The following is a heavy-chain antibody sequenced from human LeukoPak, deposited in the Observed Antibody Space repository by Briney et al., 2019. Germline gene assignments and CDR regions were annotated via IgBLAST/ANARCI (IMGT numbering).Heavy chain of an antibody. CDR3: ASPHSSGWSGPDY. Sequence: GASVKVSCKASGGTFSSYAISWVRQAPGQGLEWMGRIIPILGIANYAQKFQGRVTITADKSTSTAYMELSSLRSEDTAVYYCASPHSSGWSGPDYWGQGTLVTVSS. CDR1: GGTFSSYA. CDR2: IIPILGIA. V-gene: IGHV1-69*04. D-gene: IGHD6-19*01. J-gene: IGHJ4*02.